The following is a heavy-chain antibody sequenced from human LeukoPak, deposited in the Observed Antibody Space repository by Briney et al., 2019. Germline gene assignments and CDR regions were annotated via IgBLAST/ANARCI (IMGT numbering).Heavy chain of an antibody. Sequence: GSLGLSCAASGFTFSSYAIHWVRQAPGKGLEWVAVISSDGRDKHHADSVKGRFTISRDNSKNTLYLQTNSLRAEDTAVYYCARDLRRIAAYYFDYWGQGTLVTVSS. CDR1: GFTFSSYA. CDR2: ISSDGRDK. CDR3: ARDLRRIAAYYFDY. D-gene: IGHD6-25*01. V-gene: IGHV3-30*03. J-gene: IGHJ4*02.